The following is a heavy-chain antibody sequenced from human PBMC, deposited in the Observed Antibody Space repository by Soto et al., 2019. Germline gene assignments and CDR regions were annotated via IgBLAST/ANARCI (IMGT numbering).Heavy chain of an antibody. CDR3: ARGLGKDYSNSPGLRRKKTKYYYXMDV. D-gene: IGHD4-4*01. V-gene: IGHV1-18*01. CDR2: ISAYNGNT. Sequence: GASVKVSFKASGYTFTSYGISWVRQAPGQGLEWMGWISAYNGNTNYAQKLQGRVTMTTDTSTSTAYMELRSLRSDDTAVYYCARGLGKDYSNSPGLRRKKTKYYYXMDVWGKGTTVTVSS. J-gene: IGHJ6*03. CDR1: GYTFTSYG.